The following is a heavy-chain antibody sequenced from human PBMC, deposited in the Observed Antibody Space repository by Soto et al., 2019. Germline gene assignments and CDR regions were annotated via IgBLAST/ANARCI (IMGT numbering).Heavy chain of an antibody. CDR3: ARGSITIFGVGIHIPIDY. CDR1: GYTFTSYA. Sequence: QVKLVQSGAEVKKPGASVKVSCKASGYTFTSYAMHWVRQAPGQRLEWMGWINAGNGNTKYSQKFQGIVTITRDTTASTTDIELSILRSEDTVVYYCARGSITIFGVGIHIPIDYWGQGTLVTVSS. J-gene: IGHJ4*02. D-gene: IGHD3-3*01. V-gene: IGHV1-3*01. CDR2: INAGNGNT.